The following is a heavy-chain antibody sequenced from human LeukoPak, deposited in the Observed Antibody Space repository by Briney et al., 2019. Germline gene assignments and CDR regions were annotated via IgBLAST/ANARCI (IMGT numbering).Heavy chain of an antibody. J-gene: IGHJ4*02. Sequence: GGSLRLSCAASGFTFSSYAMHWVRQAPGKGLEWVAVISYDGSNKYYADSVKGRFTISRDNSKNTLYLQMNSLRAEDTAAYYCARDHERYFDYWGQGTLVTVSS. V-gene: IGHV3-30-3*01. CDR2: ISYDGSNK. CDR3: ARDHERYFDY. CDR1: GFTFSSYA.